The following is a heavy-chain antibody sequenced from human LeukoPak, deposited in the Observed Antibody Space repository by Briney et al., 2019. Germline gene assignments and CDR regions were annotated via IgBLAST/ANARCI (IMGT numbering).Heavy chain of an antibody. CDR1: GFNFGTYS. V-gene: IGHV3-23*01. D-gene: IGHD3-9*01. CDR3: ATQNYDILTGTTYYFDY. Sequence: GGSLRLSCAASGFNFGTYSMNWVRQAPGKGLEWLSYINAACDATYYADSVKGRFTISRDISKNTLYLQMNSLRAEDTAVYYCATQNYDILTGTTYYFDYWGQGTLVTVSS. CDR2: INAACDAT. J-gene: IGHJ4*02.